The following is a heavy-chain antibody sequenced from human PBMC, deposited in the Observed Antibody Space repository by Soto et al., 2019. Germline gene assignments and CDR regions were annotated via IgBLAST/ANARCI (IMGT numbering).Heavy chain of an antibody. Sequence: QVRLVQSAAEVKKPGASVKVSCKASGYTFIRYGITWVRQAPGQGLEWMGWISAYNDYTNYAQKLQGSVTMTTDTSTSTVYMELRSLRSDDTAVYYCARGGYYDKVWGKMNYYGLDVWGQGTTVTVSS. V-gene: IGHV1-18*01. D-gene: IGHD3-16*01. J-gene: IGHJ6*02. CDR3: ARGGYYDKVWGKMNYYGLDV. CDR1: GYTFIRYG. CDR2: ISAYNDYT.